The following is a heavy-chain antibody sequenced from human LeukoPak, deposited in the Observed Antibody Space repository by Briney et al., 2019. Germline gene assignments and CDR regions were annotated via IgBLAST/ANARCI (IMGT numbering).Heavy chain of an antibody. CDR3: ARGSSYFDWLFFRSNWFDP. J-gene: IGHJ5*02. Sequence: PSETLSLTCAVYGGSFSGYYWSWIRQPPGKGLEWIGEINHSGSTNYNPFLKSRVTISVDTSKNQFSLKLSSVTAADTAVYYCARGSSYFDWLFFRSNWFDPWGQGTLVTVSS. D-gene: IGHD3-9*01. CDR2: INHSGST. CDR1: GGSFSGYY. V-gene: IGHV4-34*01.